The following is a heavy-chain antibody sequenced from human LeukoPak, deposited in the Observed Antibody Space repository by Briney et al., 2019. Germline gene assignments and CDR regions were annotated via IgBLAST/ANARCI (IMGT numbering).Heavy chain of an antibody. CDR2: IYYSGNA. V-gene: IGHV4-39*07. Sequence: SETLSLTCTVSGGSISSSSYLWAWIRRPPGKGLDWIVTIYYSGNAYYNPSLKSRFTISVETSKNPFSPKPSSVTAACTVMYYGASTTVGYWGQGTLVTVSS. CDR1: GGSISSSSYL. D-gene: IGHD4-23*01. J-gene: IGHJ4*02. CDR3: ASTTVGY.